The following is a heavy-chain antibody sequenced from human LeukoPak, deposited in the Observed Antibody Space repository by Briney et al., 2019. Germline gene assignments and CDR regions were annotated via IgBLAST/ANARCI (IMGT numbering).Heavy chain of an antibody. V-gene: IGHV4-4*07. CDR3: AGSIAVAGTDFDY. D-gene: IGHD6-19*01. CDR2: IYNSGST. CDR1: GGSINSYY. J-gene: IGHJ4*02. Sequence: PSETLSLTCTVPGGSINSYYWSWIRQPAGKGLEWIGRIYNSGSTNYNPSLKSRVHISVETSKNQIPRKLSSVTAPDTAVYYCAGSIAVAGTDFDYWGQGTLVTVSS.